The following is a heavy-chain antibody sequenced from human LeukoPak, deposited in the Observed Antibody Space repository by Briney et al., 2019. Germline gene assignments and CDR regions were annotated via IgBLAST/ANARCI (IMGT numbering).Heavy chain of an antibody. Sequence: SVKVSCKASGGTLSSYAISWVRQAPGQGLEWMGGIIPIFGTANYAQKFQGRVTITADESTSTAYMELSSLRSEDTAVYYCAREGSRLTGFDPWGQGTLVTVSS. J-gene: IGHJ5*02. CDR1: GGTLSSYA. D-gene: IGHD3-9*01. CDR2: IIPIFGTA. CDR3: AREGSRLTGFDP. V-gene: IGHV1-69*13.